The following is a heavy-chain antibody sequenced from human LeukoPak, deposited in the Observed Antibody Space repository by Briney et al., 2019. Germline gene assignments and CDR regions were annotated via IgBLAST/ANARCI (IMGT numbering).Heavy chain of an antibody. CDR2: ISYDGSNK. CDR1: GLTFSSYG. V-gene: IGHV3-30*18. CDR3: AKDVPYSSGWNHYFDY. Sequence: PGRSLRLSCAASGLTFSSYGMHWVRQAPGKGLEWVAVISYDGSNKYYADSVKGRFTISRDNSKDTLYLQMNSLRAEDTAVYYCAKDVPYSSGWNHYFDYWGQGTLVTVSS. D-gene: IGHD6-25*01. J-gene: IGHJ4*02.